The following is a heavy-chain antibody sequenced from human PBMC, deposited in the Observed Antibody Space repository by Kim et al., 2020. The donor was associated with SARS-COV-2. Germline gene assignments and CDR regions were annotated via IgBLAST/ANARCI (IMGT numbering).Heavy chain of an antibody. CDR2: INHSGST. D-gene: IGHD1-26*01. J-gene: IGHJ4*02. Sequence: SETLSLTCAVYGGSFSGYYWSWIRQPPGKGLEWIGEINHSGSTNYNPSLKSRVTISVDTSKNQFSLKLSSVTAADTAVYYCARGRSGSLGLNHPPGKGASTFDYWGQGTLVTVSS. CDR1: GGSFSGYY. V-gene: IGHV4-34*01. CDR3: ARGRSGSLGLNHPPGKGASTFDY.